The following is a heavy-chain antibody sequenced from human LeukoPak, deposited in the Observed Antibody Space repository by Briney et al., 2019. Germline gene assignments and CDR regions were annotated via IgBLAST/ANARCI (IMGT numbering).Heavy chain of an antibody. J-gene: IGHJ5*02. Sequence: GGSLRLSCAASGFTFSIHGMNWVRQAPGKGLEWVSGISPGADITYYAESVKGRFTISRDNSKDTLYLQINTLRAEDTAIYYCAKDCGWLHFCSWGQGTLVTVSS. D-gene: IGHD5-24*01. CDR3: AKDCGWLHFCS. CDR1: GFTFSIHG. CDR2: ISPGADIT. V-gene: IGHV3-23*01.